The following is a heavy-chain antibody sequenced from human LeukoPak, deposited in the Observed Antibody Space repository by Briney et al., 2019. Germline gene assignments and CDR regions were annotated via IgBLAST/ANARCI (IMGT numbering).Heavy chain of an antibody. D-gene: IGHD4-23*01. J-gene: IGHJ5*02. CDR2: ISSSGSYI. CDR1: GFTFSSYS. CDR3: ARSHGGNSGWFDP. V-gene: IGHV3-21*01. Sequence: GRSLRLSCAASGFTFSSYSMNWVRQAPGKGLEWVSSISSSGSYIYYADSVKGRFTISRDNAKNSLYLQMNSLRAEDTAVYYCARSHGGNSGWFDPWGQGTLVTVSS.